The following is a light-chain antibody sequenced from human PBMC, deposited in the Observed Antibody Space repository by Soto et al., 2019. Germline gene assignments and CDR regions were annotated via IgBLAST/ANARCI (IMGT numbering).Light chain of an antibody. CDR3: QQRTDWPPLT. V-gene: IGKV3-11*01. CDR2: DTS. CDR1: QRVSSY. J-gene: IGKJ4*01. Sequence: EIVLTQSPATLSLSPGERATLSCRASQRVSSYLAWYQQKPGQAPRLVIYDTSKRDTGIPARFSGSGSGTDFSLTISSLEKEDFAVYYCQQRTDWPPLTFGGGNKVEIK.